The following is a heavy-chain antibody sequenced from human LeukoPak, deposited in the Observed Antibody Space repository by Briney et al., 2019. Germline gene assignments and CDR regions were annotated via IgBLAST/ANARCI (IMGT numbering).Heavy chain of an antibody. CDR3: ARDPGSSAFDS. D-gene: IGHD5/OR15-5a*01. Sequence: PGGSLRLSCAASGFTFSSYWMSWVRQTPEKALEFVANINRDGSVRNYVDSVKGRFTISRDNAENSMHLQMNSLRADDTAVYYCARDPGSSAFDSWGQGTLVTVSS. CDR1: GFTFSSYW. J-gene: IGHJ4*02. V-gene: IGHV3-7*01. CDR2: INRDGSVR.